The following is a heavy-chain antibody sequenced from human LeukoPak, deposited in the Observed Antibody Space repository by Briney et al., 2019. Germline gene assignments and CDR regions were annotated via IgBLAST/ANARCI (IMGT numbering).Heavy chain of an antibody. CDR3: ARQPTSSGWLDY. D-gene: IGHD6-19*01. Sequence: PSETLSLTCAVYGGSFSGYYWSWIRQPPGKGLEWIGEINHSGSTNYNPSLKSRVTISVDTSKNQFSLKLSSVTAADTAVYYCARQPTSSGWLDYWGQGTLVTVSS. J-gene: IGHJ4*02. V-gene: IGHV4-34*01. CDR2: INHSGST. CDR1: GGSFSGYY.